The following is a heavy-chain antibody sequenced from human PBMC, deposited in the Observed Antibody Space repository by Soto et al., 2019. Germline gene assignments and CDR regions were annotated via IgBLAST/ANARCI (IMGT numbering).Heavy chain of an antibody. CDR3: VRATYFSDSSGYTRCFDY. J-gene: IGHJ4*02. CDR1: GGTFSSYA. Sequence: GASVKVSCKASGGTFSSYAISWVRQAPGQGLEWMGGIIPIFGTANYAQKFQGRVTITADESTSTAYMELSSLKTEDTAVYYCVRATYFSDSSGYTRCFDYWGQGNLVTVSS. V-gene: IGHV1-69*13. CDR2: IIPIFGTA. D-gene: IGHD3-22*01.